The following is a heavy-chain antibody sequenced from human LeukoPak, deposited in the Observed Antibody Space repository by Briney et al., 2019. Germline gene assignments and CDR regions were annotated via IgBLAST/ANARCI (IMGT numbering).Heavy chain of an antibody. CDR2: VIPVFGTA. D-gene: IGHD2-15*01. CDR3: ARGEMCSGGSCYLTDY. CDR1: GGTFSRNG. Sequence: SVKVSCKASGGTFSRNGITWVRQAPGQGLEWMGGVIPVFGTANYGQKMQGRVTISTGETTNTAYLELTSLRFDDAAVYYCARGEMCSGGSCYLTDYWGQGTLVTVSS. J-gene: IGHJ4*02. V-gene: IGHV1-69*05.